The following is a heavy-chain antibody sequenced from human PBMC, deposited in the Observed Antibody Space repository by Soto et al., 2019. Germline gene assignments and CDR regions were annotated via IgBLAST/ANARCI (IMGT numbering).Heavy chain of an antibody. V-gene: IGHV1-46*01. CDR2: INPSGTST. CDR1: GYTFANYF. J-gene: IGHJ4*02. CDR3: VRDSGGHSLDY. Sequence: QVQLVQSGAEVKKPGASVKVSCKASGYTFANYFMHWMRQAPGQGLEWVGIINPSGTSTTYAQKFQGRVTVTRDTSTTTLYMELSSLRSDDTVVYYCVRDSGGHSLDYWGQGTLVTVSS. D-gene: IGHD2-15*01.